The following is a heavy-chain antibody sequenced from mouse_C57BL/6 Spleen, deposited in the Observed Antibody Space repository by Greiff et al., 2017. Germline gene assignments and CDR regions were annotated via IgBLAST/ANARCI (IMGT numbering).Heavy chain of an antibody. J-gene: IGHJ4*01. CDR1: GYTFTDYY. CDR3: ARYGYYYAESAMDY. CDR2: IFPGSGST. D-gene: IGHD2-3*01. V-gene: IGHV1-75*01. Sequence: QVQLQQSGPELVKPGASVTISCKASGYTFTDYYINWVQQRPGQGLEWIGWIFPGSGSTYYNEKFKGKATLTVDKSSSTAYMLLSSLTSEDSTVYFSARYGYYYAESAMDYWGQGTSVTVSS.